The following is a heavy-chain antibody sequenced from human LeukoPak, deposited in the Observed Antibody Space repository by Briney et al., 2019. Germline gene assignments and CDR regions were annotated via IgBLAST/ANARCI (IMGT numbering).Heavy chain of an antibody. CDR3: ARARKDSSGYYYLYYYYGMDV. V-gene: IGHV4-30-4*01. CDR2: IYYSGST. J-gene: IGHJ6*02. CDR1: GGSISSGDYY. D-gene: IGHD3-22*01. Sequence: SETLSLTCTVSGGSISSGDYYWSWIRQPPGKGLEWIGYIYYSGSTYYNPSLKSRVTISVDTSKNQFSLKLSSVTAADTAVYYCARARKDSSGYYYLYYYYGMDVWGQGTTVTVSS.